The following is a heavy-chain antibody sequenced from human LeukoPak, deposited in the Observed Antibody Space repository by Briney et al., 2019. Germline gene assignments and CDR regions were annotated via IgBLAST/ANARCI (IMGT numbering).Heavy chain of an antibody. CDR1: GFTFSDYY. J-gene: IGHJ4*02. Sequence: PGGSLRLSCAASGFTFSDYYMSWIRQAPGKGLEWVSYISSSSSYTNYADSVKGRFTISRDNSKNTLYLQMNSLRAEDTAVYYCARDRGATILDYWGQGTLVTVSS. D-gene: IGHD5-12*01. CDR2: ISSSSSYT. CDR3: ARDRGATILDY. V-gene: IGHV3-11*06.